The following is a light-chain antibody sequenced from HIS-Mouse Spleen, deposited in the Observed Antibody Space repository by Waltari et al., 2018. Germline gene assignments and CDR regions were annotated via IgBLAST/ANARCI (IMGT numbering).Light chain of an antibody. J-gene: IGLJ3*02. V-gene: IGLV2-11*01. CDR2: DVS. CDR1: SSDVGGYNS. Sequence: QSALTQPRSVSGSPGQSVTISCTGTSSDVGGYNSVSWYQQHPGKAPKLMMYDVSKRPSGVPDRFSGSKSGNTASLTISGLQAEDEADYYCCSYAGSYTWVFGGGTKLTVL. CDR3: CSYAGSYTWV.